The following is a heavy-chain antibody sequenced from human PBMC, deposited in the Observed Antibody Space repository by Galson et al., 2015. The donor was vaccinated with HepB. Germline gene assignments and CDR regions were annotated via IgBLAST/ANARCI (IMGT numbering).Heavy chain of an antibody. D-gene: IGHD1-1*01. CDR2: IRTGTNMI. CDR3: ARDGWNSVLLDH. J-gene: IGHJ4*02. Sequence: SLRLSCAASGFTFGDYSMNWVRQAPGKGLEWVAYIRTGTNMIFYADSVKGRFTISRDNVNNSLFLQMNSLRHEDTAIYYCARDGWNSVLLDHWGQGTLVTVSS. V-gene: IGHV3-48*02. CDR1: GFTFGDYS.